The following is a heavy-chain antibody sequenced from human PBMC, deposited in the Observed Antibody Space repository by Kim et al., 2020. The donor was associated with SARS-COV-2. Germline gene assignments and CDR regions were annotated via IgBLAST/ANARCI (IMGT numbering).Heavy chain of an antibody. D-gene: IGHD6-19*01. V-gene: IGHV3-11*03. Sequence: GGSLRLSCAASGFTFSDYYMSWIRQAPGKGLEWVSYISSSSSYTNYADSVKGRVTISRDNAKNSLYLQMNSLRAEDTAVYYCAGSVIAVDHDAFDIWGQGTMFTVSS. CDR2: ISSSSSYT. CDR3: AGSVIAVDHDAFDI. J-gene: IGHJ3*02. CDR1: GFTFSDYY.